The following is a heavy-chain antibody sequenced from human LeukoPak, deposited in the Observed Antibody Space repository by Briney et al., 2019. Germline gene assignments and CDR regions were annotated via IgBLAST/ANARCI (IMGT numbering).Heavy chain of an antibody. D-gene: IGHD3-22*01. CDR3: ARSYYYDYRQIDY. V-gene: IGHV4-39*01. CDR2: IYYSGST. J-gene: IGHJ4*02. Sequence: AETPSLTCTVSGDSISTSSYYWGWIRQPPGKGLEWLGSIYYSGSTYYNPSLKSRVTISVDTSKNQFSLNLYSVTAADTAVFYCARSYYYDYRQIDYWGQGTLDTLSS. CDR1: GDSISTSSYY.